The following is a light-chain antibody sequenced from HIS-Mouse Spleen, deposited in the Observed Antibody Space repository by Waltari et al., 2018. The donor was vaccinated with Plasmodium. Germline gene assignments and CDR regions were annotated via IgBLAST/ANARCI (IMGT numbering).Light chain of an antibody. CDR1: SSAVGGYNY. J-gene: IGLJ2*01. CDR2: EVS. V-gene: IGLV2-8*01. CDR3: SSYAGSNNVV. Sequence: QSALTQPPSASGSPGQSVTISCTGTSSAVGGYNYVSVYQQPPGTAPKLMIYEVSKRPSGVPDRFSGSKSGNTASLTVSGLQAEDEADYYCSSYAGSNNVVFGGGTKLTVL.